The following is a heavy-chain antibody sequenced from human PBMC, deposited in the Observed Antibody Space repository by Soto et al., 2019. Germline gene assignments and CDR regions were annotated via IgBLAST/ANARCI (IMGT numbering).Heavy chain of an antibody. V-gene: IGHV4-31*03. Sequence: SETLSLTCTVSGGSISSGGDYWSWKRQHPGKGLEWIGYIYYSGSTYYNPSLKSRVTISVDTSKNQFSLKLSSVTAADTAVYYCARASRTYCGGDCYFENAFDIWGQGTMVTVSS. J-gene: IGHJ3*02. CDR1: GGSISSGGDY. CDR2: IYYSGST. D-gene: IGHD2-21*02. CDR3: ARASRTYCGGDCYFENAFDI.